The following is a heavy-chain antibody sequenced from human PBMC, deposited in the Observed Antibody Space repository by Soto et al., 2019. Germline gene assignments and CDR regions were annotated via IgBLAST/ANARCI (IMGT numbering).Heavy chain of an antibody. CDR1: GFTFSSYG. CDR3: AKDRYSGTSPTDFDY. Sequence: QAGGSLRLSCAGSGFTFSSYGIHWVRQAPGKGLEWVALISYDGGNEKYTESVKDRFTISRDDSHNVAYLQMSSLRTEDTAMYYCAKDRYSGTSPTDFDYWGQGSLVTVPS. J-gene: IGHJ4*02. CDR2: ISYDGGNE. V-gene: IGHV3-30*18. D-gene: IGHD1-26*01.